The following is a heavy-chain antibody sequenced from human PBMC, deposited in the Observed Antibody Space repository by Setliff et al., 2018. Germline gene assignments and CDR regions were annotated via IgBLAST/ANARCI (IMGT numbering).Heavy chain of an antibody. J-gene: IGHJ5*02. Sequence: SETLSLTCAVYGGSFSGYYWTWIRQPPGKGLEWIGEINHSGSSNNNPSLKGRVTISLDTSKNQFSLKLASMTAADTAIYYCARAPQYTNYWYALSWFDPWGQGTLVTVSS. CDR2: INHSGSS. V-gene: IGHV4-34*01. CDR3: ARAPQYTNYWYALSWFDP. D-gene: IGHD2-8*02. CDR1: GGSFSGYY.